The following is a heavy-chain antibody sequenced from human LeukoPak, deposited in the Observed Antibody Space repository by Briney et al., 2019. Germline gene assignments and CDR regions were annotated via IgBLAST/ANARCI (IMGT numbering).Heavy chain of an antibody. J-gene: IGHJ3*02. CDR1: GFTFSSYE. CDR3: ARVAVGGTRAFDI. Sequence: GGSLRLSCAASGFTFSSYEMNWVRQAPGKGLEWVSYISSSGSTIYYADSVKGRFTISRDNAKNSLYLQMDSLRAEDTAVYYCARVAVGGTRAFDIWGQGTTVTVSS. V-gene: IGHV3-48*03. D-gene: IGHD6-19*01. CDR2: ISSSGSTI.